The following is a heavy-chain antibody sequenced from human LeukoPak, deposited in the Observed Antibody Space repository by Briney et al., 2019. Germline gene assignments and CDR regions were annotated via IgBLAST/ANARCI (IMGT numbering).Heavy chain of an antibody. Sequence: SETLSLTCTVSGGSISSGDYYWSWIRQPAGKGLEWIGRIYTSGSTNYNPSLKSRVTISVDTSKNQFSLKLSSVTAADTAVYYCARHLKSPPYYYGSGSVPDYWGQGTLVTVSS. CDR3: ARHLKSPPYYYGSGSVPDY. CDR1: GGSISSGDYY. CDR2: IYTSGST. J-gene: IGHJ4*02. V-gene: IGHV4-61*02. D-gene: IGHD3-10*01.